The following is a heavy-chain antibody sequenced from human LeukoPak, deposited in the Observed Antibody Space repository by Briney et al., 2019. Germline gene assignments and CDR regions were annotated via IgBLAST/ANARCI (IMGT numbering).Heavy chain of an antibody. J-gene: IGHJ4*02. CDR2: INHSGST. D-gene: IGHD2-2*01. V-gene: IGHV4-34*01. CDR3: AREGGRRIVVVPAAMRAFDY. Sequence: SETLSLTCAVYGGSFSGYYWSWIRQPPGKGLEWIGEINHSGSTNYNPSLKSRVTISVDTSKNQFSLKLSSVTAADTAVYYCAREGGRRIVVVPAAMRAFDYWGQGTLVTVSS. CDR1: GGSFSGYY.